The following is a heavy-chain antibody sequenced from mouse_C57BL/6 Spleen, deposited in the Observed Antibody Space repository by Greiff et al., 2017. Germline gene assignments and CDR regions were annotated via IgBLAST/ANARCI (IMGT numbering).Heavy chain of an antibody. CDR3: AREIYCGSSYAGTD. Sequence: VQLKESGPVLVKPGASVKMSCKASGYTFTDYYMNWVKQSHGKSLEWIGVINPYNGGTSYNQKFKGKATLTVDKSSSTAYMELNSLTSEDSAVYYCAREIYCGSSYAGTDWGQGTTLTVSS. J-gene: IGHJ2*01. V-gene: IGHV1-19*01. CDR2: INPYNGGT. CDR1: GYTFTDYY. D-gene: IGHD1-1*01.